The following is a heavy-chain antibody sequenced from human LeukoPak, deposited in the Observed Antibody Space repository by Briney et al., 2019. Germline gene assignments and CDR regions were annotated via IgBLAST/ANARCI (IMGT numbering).Heavy chain of an antibody. V-gene: IGHV1-69*05. Sequence: SVKVSCKASGGTFSSFTISWVRQAPGQGREWMGGIIPIFGTANYAQKFQGRVTMTRDTSISTAYMELSRLRSDDTAVYYCARVSRYNWFDPWGQGTLVTVSS. CDR2: IIPIFGTA. CDR3: ARVSRYNWFDP. J-gene: IGHJ5*02. CDR1: GGTFSSFT.